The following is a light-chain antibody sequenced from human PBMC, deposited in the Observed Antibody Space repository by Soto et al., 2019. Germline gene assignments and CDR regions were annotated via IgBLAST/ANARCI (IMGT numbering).Light chain of an antibody. J-gene: IGKJ5*01. CDR1: QSVSGN. CDR3: QQYNNWPPIT. CDR2: GAS. Sequence: EIVMTQSPATLSVSPGERATLSCRASQSVSGNLAWYQQKPGQAPRLLIYGASTRAAGIPARFRGSGSGTDFTLTISSLQSEDFAVYYCQQYNNWPPITFGQGTRLEIK. V-gene: IGKV3-15*01.